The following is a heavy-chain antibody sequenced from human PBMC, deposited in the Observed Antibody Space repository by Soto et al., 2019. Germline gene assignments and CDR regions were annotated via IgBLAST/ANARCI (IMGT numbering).Heavy chain of an antibody. CDR2: IYYTGIT. J-gene: IGHJ4*02. Sequence: SETLSLTCTVSGDSISTNDYYWGWIRQPPGKGLEWIGSIYYTGITYYNPSLKSRVTISVDTSKNQISLYLTSVTPADTAIYYCAATPRYWGQGTLVTVSS. CDR1: GDSISTNDYY. CDR3: AATPRY. V-gene: IGHV4-39*07. D-gene: IGHD1-26*01.